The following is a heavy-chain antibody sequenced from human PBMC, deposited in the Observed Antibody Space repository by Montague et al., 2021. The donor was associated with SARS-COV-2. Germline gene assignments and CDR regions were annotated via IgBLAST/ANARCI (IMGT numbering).Heavy chain of an antibody. Sequence: PALVKPTQTLTLTCTFSGSSLNTPEVAVGWIRQPPGKALEWLALIYGGDEKRYGPSLQSRLTITRDTSKSQVVLTMTYMDPVDTATYFCAHRFAGFFDYWGQGILVTVSS. CDR1: GSSLNTPEVA. CDR2: IYGGDEK. V-gene: IGHV2-5*05. J-gene: IGHJ4*02. CDR3: AHRFAGFFDY.